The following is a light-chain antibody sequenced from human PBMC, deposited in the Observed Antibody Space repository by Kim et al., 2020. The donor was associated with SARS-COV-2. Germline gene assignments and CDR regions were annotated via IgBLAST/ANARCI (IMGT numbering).Light chain of an antibody. Sequence: SPGERATLSGRTSQTVSSTALAWFQQRPGQPPRLLIYGVSSRATDIPDRFSGSGSGTDFTLTISRLEPEDFAVYYCQQYSSSLWTFGQGTKVDIK. V-gene: IGKV3-20*01. CDR1: QTVSSTA. J-gene: IGKJ1*01. CDR2: GVS. CDR3: QQYSSSLWT.